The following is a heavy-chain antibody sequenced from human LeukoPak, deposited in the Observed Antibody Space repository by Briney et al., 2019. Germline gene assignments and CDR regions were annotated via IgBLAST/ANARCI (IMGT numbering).Heavy chain of an antibody. CDR1: GFTFNSYA. Sequence: GRSLRLSCAASGFTFNSYAMHWVRQAPGKGLEWVAVISYDGSNKYYADSVKGRFTISRDNSKNTLYLQINSLRAEDTAVYYCARGKGKYDSSGYANWGQGTLVTVSS. CDR3: ARGKGKYDSSGYAN. D-gene: IGHD3-22*01. CDR2: ISYDGSNK. J-gene: IGHJ4*02. V-gene: IGHV3-30-3*01.